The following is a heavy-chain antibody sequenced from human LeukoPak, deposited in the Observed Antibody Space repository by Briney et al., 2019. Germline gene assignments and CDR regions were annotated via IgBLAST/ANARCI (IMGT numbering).Heavy chain of an antibody. Sequence: SETLSLTCTVSGGSIGSGGYYWSWIRQHPGKGLEWIGYIYYSGSTYYNPSLKSRVTISVDTSKNQFSLKLSSVTAADTAVYYCARDGGYSYGKPFDYWGQGTLVTVSS. D-gene: IGHD5-18*01. J-gene: IGHJ4*02. CDR2: IYYSGST. V-gene: IGHV4-31*03. CDR3: ARDGGYSYGKPFDY. CDR1: GGSIGSGGYY.